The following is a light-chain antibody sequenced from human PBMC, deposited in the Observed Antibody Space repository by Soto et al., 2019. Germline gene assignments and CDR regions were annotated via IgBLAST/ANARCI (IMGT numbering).Light chain of an antibody. V-gene: IGKV1-5*03. CDR1: QSVSVR. Sequence: DIQMTQSPSTLSASVGDRVTITCRASQSVSVRLAWYQQKPGKAPKLLIYKASILSRGVPSRFSGSGSGTEFTLTISSLQPDDGATYHDQQYNSYSRTFGQGTELEIK. J-gene: IGKJ2*01. CDR3: QQYNSYSRT. CDR2: KAS.